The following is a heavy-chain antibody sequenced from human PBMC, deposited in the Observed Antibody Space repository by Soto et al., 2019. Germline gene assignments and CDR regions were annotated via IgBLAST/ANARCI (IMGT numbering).Heavy chain of an antibody. D-gene: IGHD3-22*01. CDR1: GFTFSSYA. J-gene: IGHJ3*02. CDR2: ISGSGGST. V-gene: IGHV3-23*01. CDR3: AKDLFYYYDSSGSPDI. Sequence: GGSLRLSCAASGFTFSSYAMSWVRQAPGKGLEWVSAISGSGGSTYYADSVKGRFTISRDNSKNTLYLQMNSLRAEDTAVYYCAKDLFYYYDSSGSPDIWGQGTMVTVSS.